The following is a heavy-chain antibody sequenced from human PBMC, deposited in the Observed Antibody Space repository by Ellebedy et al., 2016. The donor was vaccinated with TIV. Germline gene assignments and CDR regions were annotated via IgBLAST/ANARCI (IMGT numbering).Heavy chain of an antibody. V-gene: IGHV4-61*08. CDR2: IYYSGST. D-gene: IGHD2-15*01. Sequence: MPSETLSLTCTVSGGSISSGDYYWSWIRQPPGKGLEWIGYIYYSGSTNYNPSLKSRVTISVDTSKNQFSLKLSSVTAADTAVYYCARDKVAYCSGGSCYPRRDWFDPWGQGTLVTVSS. CDR1: GGSISSGDYY. CDR3: ARDKVAYCSGGSCYPRRDWFDP. J-gene: IGHJ5*02.